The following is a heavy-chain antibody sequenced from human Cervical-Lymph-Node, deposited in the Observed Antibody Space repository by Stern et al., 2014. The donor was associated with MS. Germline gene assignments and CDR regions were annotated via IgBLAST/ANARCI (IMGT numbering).Heavy chain of an antibody. D-gene: IGHD4-17*01. CDR1: GAPITTNH. J-gene: IGHJ4*02. CDR3: ASCDGYSFAS. V-gene: IGHV4-59*08. CDR2: VHYSGSS. Sequence: QLQLQESGPGLVKPSETLSLTCVVSGAPITTNHWSWIRQSPGKGLEWIANVHYSGSSSYNPAIPSRVTTAIATSPKQFSLSLRSVTAADTAVYFCASCDGYSFASWGQGTLVTVSS.